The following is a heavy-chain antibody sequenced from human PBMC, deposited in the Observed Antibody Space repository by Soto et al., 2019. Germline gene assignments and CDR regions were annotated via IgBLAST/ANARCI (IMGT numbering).Heavy chain of an antibody. CDR2: IYYSGST. D-gene: IGHD3-10*01. Sequence: QVQLQESGPGLVKPSQTLSLTCTVSGGSISSGDYYWSWIRQPPGKGLEWIGYIYYSGSTYYNPSLKSRVTIPVDTSKNQFSLKLSSVPAADTAVYYCARVGGFGATTIDYWGQGTLVTVSS. CDR1: GGSISSGDYY. V-gene: IGHV4-30-4*01. J-gene: IGHJ4*02. CDR3: ARVGGFGATTIDY.